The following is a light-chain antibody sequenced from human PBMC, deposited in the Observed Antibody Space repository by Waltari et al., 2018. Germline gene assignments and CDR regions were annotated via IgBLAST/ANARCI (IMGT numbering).Light chain of an antibody. CDR1: PYVSNY. Sequence: EIVLSQSPANLPLSPGEGAPLSSRASPYVSNYLAWHQQKPGQAPRLLMYDAPNRATGIPARFSGSCSGTDFTLTISSLEPEDFAVYYCQQRTNWLTFGGGTKVEIK. V-gene: IGKV3-11*01. CDR2: DAP. J-gene: IGKJ4*01. CDR3: QQRTNWLT.